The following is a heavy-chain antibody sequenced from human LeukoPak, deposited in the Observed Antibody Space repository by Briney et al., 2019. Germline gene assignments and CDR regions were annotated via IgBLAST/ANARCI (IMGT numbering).Heavy chain of an antibody. CDR2: IYYSGST. Sequence: PSETLSLTCTVSGGSISSYYWSWIRQPPGKGLEWIGYIYYSGSTNYNPSLKSRVTISVDTSKNQFSLNLRSVTAADTAVRYYARHGSVRSPLGPWGQGTLVTLSS. D-gene: IGHD3-10*01. CDR1: GGSISSYY. CDR3: ARHGSVRSPLGP. J-gene: IGHJ5*02. V-gene: IGHV4-59*08.